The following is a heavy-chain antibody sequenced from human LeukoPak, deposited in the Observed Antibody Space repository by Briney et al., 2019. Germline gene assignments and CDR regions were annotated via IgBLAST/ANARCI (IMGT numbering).Heavy chain of an antibody. CDR3: ASIPYSSSSNFDY. V-gene: IGHV4-39*01. Sequence: SETLSLTCTVSGGSISSSSYYWGWIRQPPGKGLEWIGYIYYSGSTYYNPSLKSRVTISVDTSKNQFSLKLSSVTAADTAVYYCASIPYSSSSNFDYWGQGTLVTVSS. J-gene: IGHJ4*02. CDR1: GGSISSSSYY. CDR2: IYYSGST. D-gene: IGHD6-6*01.